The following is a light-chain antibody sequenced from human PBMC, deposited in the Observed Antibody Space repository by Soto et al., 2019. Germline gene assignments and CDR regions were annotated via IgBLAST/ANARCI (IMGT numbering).Light chain of an antibody. CDR3: QHYNSYPEA. CDR1: QTISSW. CDR2: KAS. Sequence: DIQMTQSPSTLSGSVGDRFTITCRASQTISSWLAWYQQKPGKAPKXXIYKASTLKSGVPSRFSGSGSGTEFTLTISSLQTDDFATYYCQHYNSYPEAFGQGTKVDIK. V-gene: IGKV1-5*03. J-gene: IGKJ1*01.